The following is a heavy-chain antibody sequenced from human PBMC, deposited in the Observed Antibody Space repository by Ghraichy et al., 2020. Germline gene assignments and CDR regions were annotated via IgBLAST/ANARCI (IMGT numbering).Heavy chain of an antibody. CDR3: ARIQKASASGSTSYLGGFYFDH. Sequence: SGPTLVKPTQTLTLTCTFSGFSLSTSGMCVSWIRQPPGKALEWLARIDWDGGKYYSTSLRARLSISKDTSKNQVVFTMTYMNPVDTGTYYCARIQKASASGSTSYLGGFYFDHWGQGTLVTVSS. V-gene: IGHV2-70*11. D-gene: IGHD6-13*01. CDR1: GFSLSTSGMC. J-gene: IGHJ4*02. CDR2: IDWDGGK.